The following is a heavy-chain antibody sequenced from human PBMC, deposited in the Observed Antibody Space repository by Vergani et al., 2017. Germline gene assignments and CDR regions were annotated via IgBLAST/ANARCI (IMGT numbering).Heavy chain of an antibody. D-gene: IGHD1-1*01. V-gene: IGHV3-72*01. CDR1: GFSFSGYW. Sequence: EVQLVESGGGLIHPGGSLRLSCEGSGFSFSGYWMHWVRQAPGKGLEWVGRIRNKANDYTTQYAASVKGRFTISRDDSKSYLYLQMNSLQTEDTALYYCVRVKGSNWNDHLYDIWGQGTLVTVSS. CDR3: VRVKGSNWNDHLYDI. J-gene: IGHJ3*02. CDR2: IRNKANDYTT.